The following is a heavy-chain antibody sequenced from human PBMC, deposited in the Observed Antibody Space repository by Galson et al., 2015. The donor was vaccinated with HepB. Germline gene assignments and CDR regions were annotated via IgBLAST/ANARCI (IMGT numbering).Heavy chain of an antibody. CDR2: IIPIFGTA. D-gene: IGHD6-13*01. J-gene: IGHJ5*02. Sequence: SVKVSCKASGFTFSTYAFSWVRQAPGQGLEWMGGIIPIFGTANYAQKFQGRVTITADESTSTAHMELSSLRSEDTAVYYCARGAGSSWYSSLDLWGQGTLVTVSS. V-gene: IGHV1-69*13. CDR3: ARGAGSSWYSSLDL. CDR1: GFTFSTYA.